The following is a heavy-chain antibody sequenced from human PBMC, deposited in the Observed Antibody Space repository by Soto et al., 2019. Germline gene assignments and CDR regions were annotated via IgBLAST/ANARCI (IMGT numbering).Heavy chain of an antibody. D-gene: IGHD3-3*01. CDR1: GYTFTSYG. Sequence: ASVKVSCKASGYTFTSYGISWVRRAPGQGLEWMGWISAYNGNTNYAQKLQGRVTMTTDTSTSTAYMELRSLRSDDTAVYYCARDTAHYDFPYYFDYWGRGTLVTVSS. CDR2: ISAYNGNT. V-gene: IGHV1-18*01. J-gene: IGHJ4*02. CDR3: ARDTAHYDFPYYFDY.